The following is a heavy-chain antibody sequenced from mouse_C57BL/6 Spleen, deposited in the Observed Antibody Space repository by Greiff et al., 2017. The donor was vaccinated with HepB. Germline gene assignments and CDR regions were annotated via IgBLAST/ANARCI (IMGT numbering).Heavy chain of an antibody. CDR2: IYPRSGNT. CDR1: GYTFTSYG. J-gene: IGHJ4*01. V-gene: IGHV1-81*01. D-gene: IGHD1-1*01. Sequence: QVQLQQSGAELARPGASVKLSCKASGYTFTSYGISWVKQRTGQGLEWIGEIYPRSGNTYYNEKFKGKATMTADKSSSTAYMELRSLTSEDSAVYFCASRATVVEDYAMDYWGKGTSVTVSS. CDR3: ASRATVVEDYAMDY.